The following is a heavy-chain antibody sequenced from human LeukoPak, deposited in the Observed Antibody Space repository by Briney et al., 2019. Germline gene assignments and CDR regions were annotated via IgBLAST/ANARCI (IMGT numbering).Heavy chain of an antibody. CDR3: ARDRQIAN. CDR1: GFTFSNYW. J-gene: IGHJ4*02. Sequence: GGSLRLSCAASGFTFSNYWLTWVRQAPGQGLEWVANIKQDGSEKHYVDSVKGRFTISRGNAENSLYLQMNSLRAEDTAVYYCARDRQIANWGQGTLVTVSS. CDR2: IKQDGSEK. V-gene: IGHV3-7*01.